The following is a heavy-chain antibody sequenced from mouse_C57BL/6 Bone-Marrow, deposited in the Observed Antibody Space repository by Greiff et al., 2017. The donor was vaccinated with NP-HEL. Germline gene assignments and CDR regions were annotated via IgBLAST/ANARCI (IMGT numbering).Heavy chain of an antibody. V-gene: IGHV5-17*01. CDR2: ISSGSSTI. CDR1: GFTFSDYG. D-gene: IGHD2-2*01. CDR3: ARNYGYHYWYFDV. Sequence: VQLKESGGGLVKPGGSLKLSCAASGFTFSDYGMHWVRQAPEKGLEWVAYISSGSSTISYADTVKGRFTISRDNAKNTLFLQMTSLRSEDTAMYYCARNYGYHYWYFDVWGTGTTVTVSS. J-gene: IGHJ1*03.